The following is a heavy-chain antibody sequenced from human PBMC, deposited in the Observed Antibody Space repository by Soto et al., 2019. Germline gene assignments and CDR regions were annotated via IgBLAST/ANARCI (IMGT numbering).Heavy chain of an antibody. CDR3: ARGSGIVALPGELEDVNYDF. CDR1: GQSFSGHS. V-gene: IGHV4-34*01. Sequence: QVQLQQWGAGLVKPSETLSLSCAVYGQSFSGHSWAWIRQPPGKGLEWIGEISESGSTYYNPSLKILVTISTYPSKNQFSLKLNSVTAADTAAYFCARGSGIVALPGELEDVNYDFWGQGTLVNVSS. D-gene: IGHD1-1*01. J-gene: IGHJ4*02. CDR2: ISESGST.